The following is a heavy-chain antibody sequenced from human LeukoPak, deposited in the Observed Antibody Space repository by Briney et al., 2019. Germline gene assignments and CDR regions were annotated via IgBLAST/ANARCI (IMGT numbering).Heavy chain of an antibody. V-gene: IGHV3-33*01. CDR1: GFTFSSYG. CDR3: ARESIVVVPAASIYGMDV. J-gene: IGHJ6*02. D-gene: IGHD2-2*01. Sequence: GRSLRLSCAASGFTFSSYGMHWVRQAPGNGLEWVAVIWYDGSNKYYADSVKGRFTISRDNSKNTLYLQMNSLRAEDTAVYYCARESIVVVPAASIYGMDVWGQGTTVTVSS. CDR2: IWYDGSNK.